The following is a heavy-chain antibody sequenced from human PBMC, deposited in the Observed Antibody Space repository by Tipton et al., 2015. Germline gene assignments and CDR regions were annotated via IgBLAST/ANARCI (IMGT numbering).Heavy chain of an antibody. CDR2: IYYSGST. CDR3: ARASIIQGYYHDSSRYYLFNS. J-gene: IGHJ1*01. V-gene: IGHV4-61*05. Sequence: TLSLTCTVSGDSISSSSYFWGWIRQSPGEGLEWIGYIYYSGSTNYNPSLRSRVAMSMDTSKNQFSLKLSSVIAADTAVYYCARASIIQGYYHDSSRYYLFNSWGQGTLVTVSS. CDR1: GDSISSSSYF. D-gene: IGHD3-22*01.